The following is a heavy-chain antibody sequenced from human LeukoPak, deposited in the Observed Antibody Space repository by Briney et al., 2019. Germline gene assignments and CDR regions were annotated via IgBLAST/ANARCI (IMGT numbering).Heavy chain of an antibody. Sequence: PSETLSLTCTVSGDSISSFSWSWIRQPPGKGLEWIGYIYYSGSTNYNPSLKSRVTISVDTSKNQFSLKLSSVTAADTAVYYCARGSLQFFYWWNGMDVWGQGTTVTVSS. CDR3: ARGSLQFFYWWNGMDV. D-gene: IGHD2-8*02. J-gene: IGHJ6*02. V-gene: IGHV4-59*12. CDR1: GDSISSFS. CDR2: IYYSGST.